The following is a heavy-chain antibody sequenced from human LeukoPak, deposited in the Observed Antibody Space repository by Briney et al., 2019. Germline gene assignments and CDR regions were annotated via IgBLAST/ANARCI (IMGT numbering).Heavy chain of an antibody. Sequence: SGGSLRLSCAASGFTFSRNSMNWVRQAPGKGLEWVGRIKSKTDGGTTDYAAPVKGRFTISRDDSKNTLYLQMNSLKTEDTAVCYCTTMVGATLYFDYWGQGTLVTVSS. CDR3: TTMVGATLYFDY. V-gene: IGHV3-15*01. D-gene: IGHD1-26*01. CDR2: IKSKTDGGTT. CDR1: GFTFSRNS. J-gene: IGHJ4*02.